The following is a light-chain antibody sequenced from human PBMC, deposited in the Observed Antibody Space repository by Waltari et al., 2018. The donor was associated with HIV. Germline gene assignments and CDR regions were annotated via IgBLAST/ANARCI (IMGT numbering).Light chain of an antibody. CDR1: SSDVVVYNY. V-gene: IGLV2-14*01. CDR2: EVN. J-gene: IGLJ1*01. CDR3: SSYTSSGTDV. Sequence: QSALTQPASVSGSPGQSITISSPGTSSDVVVYNYFSWYKHHPGKAPKRKMYEVNYRPAVVADRFAGSKFGTTASLTISGLQAEDEADYFCSSYTSSGTDVFGTETQVTVL.